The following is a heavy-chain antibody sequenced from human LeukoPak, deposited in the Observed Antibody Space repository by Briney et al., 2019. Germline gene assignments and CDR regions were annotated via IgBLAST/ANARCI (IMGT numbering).Heavy chain of an antibody. Sequence: GASVKVSCKASGYTFNGYYIQWGRQAPGQGLEWMGLINPNSGATIYSKKFQGRVTMSRDTSISTAYMELYRLRSDDTAVYFCARDRLGLSSPGYYHYGMDVWGQGTTVTVSS. D-gene: IGHD6-13*01. V-gene: IGHV1-2*02. CDR2: INPNSGAT. J-gene: IGHJ6*02. CDR1: GYTFNGYY. CDR3: ARDRLGLSSPGYYHYGMDV.